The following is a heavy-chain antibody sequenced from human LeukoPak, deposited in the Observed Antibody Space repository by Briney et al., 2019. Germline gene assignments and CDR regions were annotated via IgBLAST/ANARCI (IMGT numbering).Heavy chain of an antibody. V-gene: IGHV3-23*01. CDR2: LRGNGDT. CDR1: GFIFSSYA. CDR3: AKASWVSSADAVL. J-gene: IGHJ4*02. D-gene: IGHD3-16*01. Sequence: GGSLRLSCAASGFIFSSYAMSWVREAPARGLEWVSSLRGNGDTFYADSVKGRFTLSRDDSRNTVYLQLNNLRVEDTAAYYCAKASWVSSADAVLWGQGTVVTVSS.